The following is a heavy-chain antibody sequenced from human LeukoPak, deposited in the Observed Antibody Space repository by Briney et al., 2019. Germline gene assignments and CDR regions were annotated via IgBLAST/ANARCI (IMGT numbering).Heavy chain of an antibody. CDR1: GFTFSNYA. J-gene: IGHJ6*02. CDR3: AKCYCSSTSCLTDV. Sequence: GGYLRLSCAASGFTFSNYAMHWVRQAPGKGLEWVAVLSSDGSNAHSADSVKGRFTISRDNSQNTLYLQMNSLRAEDTAVYYCAKCYCSSTSCLTDVWGQGTTVTVSS. CDR2: LSSDGSNA. D-gene: IGHD2-2*01. V-gene: IGHV3-30-3*02.